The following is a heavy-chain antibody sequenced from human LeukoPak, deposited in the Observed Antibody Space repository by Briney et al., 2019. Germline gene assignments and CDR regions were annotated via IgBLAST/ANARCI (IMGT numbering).Heavy chain of an antibody. V-gene: IGHV3-53*01. CDR2: LYASGDA. J-gene: IGHJ4*02. CDR3: ARVIAAAGIDYFDY. Sequence: GGPLRLSCAASGFTVSTNYMNWVRQTPGKGLEWVSILYASGDAYYADSVKGRFTISRDNSKNTLYLQMNSLRAEDTAVYYCARVIAAAGIDYFDYWGQGTLVTVSS. D-gene: IGHD6-13*01. CDR1: GFTVSTNY.